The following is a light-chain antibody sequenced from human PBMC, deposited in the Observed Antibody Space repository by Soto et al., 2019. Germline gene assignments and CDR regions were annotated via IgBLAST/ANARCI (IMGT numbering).Light chain of an antibody. CDR3: TSHSSSGTLAV. CDR1: SSDIGGSNW. V-gene: IGLV2-14*01. J-gene: IGLJ1*01. Sequence: QSALTQPASVSGSPGQSITISCNGTSSDIGGSNWVSWYQQHPGRAPKLIIFVVSGRPSGVSDRFSGSRSDNAASLTISGLQPEDEADYYCTSHSSSGTLAVFGTGTMLTVL. CDR2: VVS.